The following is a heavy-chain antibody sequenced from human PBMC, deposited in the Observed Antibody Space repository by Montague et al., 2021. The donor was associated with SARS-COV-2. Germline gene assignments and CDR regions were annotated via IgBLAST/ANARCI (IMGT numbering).Heavy chain of an antibody. V-gene: IGHV4-61*02. CDR3: WGGVGAPYYYYGMDV. CDR1: GGSISSGSYY. D-gene: IGHD1-26*01. Sequence: TLSLTCTVSGGSISSGSYYWSWIRQPAGKGLEWIGRIYTSGSTYYNPSLKSRVTISVDTSKNQFSLKLSSVTAADTAVYYSWGGVGAPYYYYGMDVWGQGTTVTVSS. J-gene: IGHJ6*02. CDR2: IYTSGST.